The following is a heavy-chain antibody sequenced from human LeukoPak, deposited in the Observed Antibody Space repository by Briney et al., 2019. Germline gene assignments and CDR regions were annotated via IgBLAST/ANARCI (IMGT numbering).Heavy chain of an antibody. V-gene: IGHV3-21*01. CDR3: ARGGANYAGDDAFDI. Sequence: PGGSLRLSCAASGFTFSSYSMNSVRQAPGKGLEWGSSISSSSSYIYYADSVKGRFTISRDNAKNSLYLQMNSLRAEDTAVYYCARGGANYAGDDAFDIWGQGTMVTVSS. J-gene: IGHJ3*02. D-gene: IGHD1-7*01. CDR2: ISSSSSYI. CDR1: GFTFSSYS.